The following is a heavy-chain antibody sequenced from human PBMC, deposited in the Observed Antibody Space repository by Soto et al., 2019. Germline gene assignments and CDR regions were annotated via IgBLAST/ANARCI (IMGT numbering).Heavy chain of an antibody. V-gene: IGHV3-23*01. CDR3: AMGYSYAPFDP. D-gene: IGHD5-18*01. Sequence: GGSLRLPCAASGFTISSYAMSWVRQAPGKGLEWVSSISGVGDSTYYADSVKGRFSISRDNSKNTLSLQMNSLRADDTAVYYCAMGYSYAPFDPWGQGTLVTVSS. J-gene: IGHJ5*02. CDR1: GFTISSYA. CDR2: ISGVGDST.